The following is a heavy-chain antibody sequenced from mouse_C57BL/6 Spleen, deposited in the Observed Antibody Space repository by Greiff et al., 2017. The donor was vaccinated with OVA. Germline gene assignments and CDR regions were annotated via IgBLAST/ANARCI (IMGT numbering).Heavy chain of an antibody. J-gene: IGHJ2*01. V-gene: IGHV1-82*01. CDR2: IYPGDGDT. CDR3: ARLVDY. Sequence: VKLQESGPELVKPGASVKISCKASGYAFSSSWMNWVKQRPGKGLEWIGRIYPGDGDTNYNGKFKGKATLTADKSSSTAYMQLSSLTSEDSAVYFCARLVDYWGQGTTLTVSS. CDR1: GYAFSSSW.